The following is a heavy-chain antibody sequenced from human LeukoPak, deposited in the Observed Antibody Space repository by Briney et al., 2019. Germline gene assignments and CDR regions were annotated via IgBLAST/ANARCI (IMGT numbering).Heavy chain of an antibody. CDR3: ARDPFNWSTTGGDY. D-gene: IGHD1-1*01. J-gene: IGHJ4*02. CDR1: GGSFSGYY. CDR2: INHSGST. V-gene: IGHV4-34*01. Sequence: TSETLSLTCAVYGGSFSGYYWSWIRQPPGKGLEWIGEINHSGSTNYNPSLKSRVTISVDTSKNQFSLKLSSVTAADTAVYYCARDPFNWSTTGGDYWGQGTLVTVSS.